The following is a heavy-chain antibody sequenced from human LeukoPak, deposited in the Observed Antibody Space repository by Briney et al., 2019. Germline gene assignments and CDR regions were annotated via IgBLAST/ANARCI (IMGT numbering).Heavy chain of an antibody. CDR1: GYSFTTNW. CDR2: IYPGDSDA. Sequence: GESLKISXKGSGYSFTTNWIGWVRQMPGKGQEWMGIIYPGDSDARYSPSFQGQVIISVDNSINTAYLQWSSLKASDTAMYYCARQITFGGIEFDPWGQGTLVTVSS. J-gene: IGHJ5*02. V-gene: IGHV5-51*01. CDR3: ARQITFGGIEFDP. D-gene: IGHD3-16*01.